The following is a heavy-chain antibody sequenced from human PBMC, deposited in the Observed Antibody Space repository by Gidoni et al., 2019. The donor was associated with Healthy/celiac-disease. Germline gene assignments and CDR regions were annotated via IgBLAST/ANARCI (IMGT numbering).Heavy chain of an antibody. V-gene: IGHV4-30-2*01. J-gene: IGHJ4*02. D-gene: IGHD2-2*01. Sequence: QLQLQESGSGLVKPSQTLSLTCAVSGGSISRGGYSWSWIRQPPGKGLEWIGYIYHSGSTYYNPSLKSRVTISVDRSKNQFSLKLSSVTAADTAVYYCARGTWDCSSTSCYFTVAYYFDYWGQGTLVTVSS. CDR2: IYHSGST. CDR1: GGSISRGGYS. CDR3: ARGTWDCSSTSCYFTVAYYFDY.